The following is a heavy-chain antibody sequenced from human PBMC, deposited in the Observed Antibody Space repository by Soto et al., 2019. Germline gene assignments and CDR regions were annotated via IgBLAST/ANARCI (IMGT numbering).Heavy chain of an antibody. CDR3: ARGYFYGMDV. CDR1: GFTFSSYW. J-gene: IGHJ6*02. V-gene: IGHV3-74*01. Sequence: GESLKISCAASGFTFSSYWMHWVRQAPGKGLVWVSRIDSDGSSTSYADSVKGRFTISRDNAKNTLYLQMNSLRAEDTAVYYCARGYFYGMDVWGQGTTVTVSS. CDR2: IDSDGSST.